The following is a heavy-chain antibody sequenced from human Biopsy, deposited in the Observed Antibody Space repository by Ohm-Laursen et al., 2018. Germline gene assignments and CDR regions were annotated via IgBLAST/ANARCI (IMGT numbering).Heavy chain of an antibody. J-gene: IGHJ5*02. CDR1: GFNFDDFA. V-gene: IGHV3-9*01. CDR3: ARDLYDFCGGCPFDH. D-gene: IGHD3-3*01. Sequence: SLRLSCTASGFNFDDFAMHWVRHTPGKGLEWVSGISWNSGRIAYADSVKGRFTISRDNAKNSLYLQMNSLRAEDTALYYCARDLYDFCGGCPFDHWGQGTLVTVSS. CDR2: ISWNSGRI.